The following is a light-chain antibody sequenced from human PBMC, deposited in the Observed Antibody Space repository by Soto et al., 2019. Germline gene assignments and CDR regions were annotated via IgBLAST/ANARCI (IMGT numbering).Light chain of an antibody. J-gene: IGKJ1*01. V-gene: IGKV1-39*01. CDR2: PAS. CDR3: QQSYSTPGT. Sequence: DIQMTQSPSSLSASVGDRVTITCRASQSISTYLNWYQQKPGKAPKLLIYPASSLQSGVPSRFSGSGSGTDFTLTISSLQPEDFATYYCQQSYSTPGTFCRGTKVEIK. CDR1: QSISTY.